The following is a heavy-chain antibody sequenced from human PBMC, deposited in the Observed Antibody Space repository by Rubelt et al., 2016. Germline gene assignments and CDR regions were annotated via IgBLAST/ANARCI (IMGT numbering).Heavy chain of an antibody. CDR2: ISAYNDNT. CDR3: ASMYSSSWYRGWFDP. D-gene: IGHD6-13*01. J-gene: IGHJ5*02. Sequence: QVQLVQSGAEVKKPGASVKVSCKASGYTFTSYGISWVRQAPGHGLEWMGWISAYNDNTNYAQKLQGRVTMTTDTSTSTAYMELRSLRSDDTAVYYCASMYSSSWYRGWFDPWGQGTLVTVSS. V-gene: IGHV1-18*01. CDR1: GYTFTSYG.